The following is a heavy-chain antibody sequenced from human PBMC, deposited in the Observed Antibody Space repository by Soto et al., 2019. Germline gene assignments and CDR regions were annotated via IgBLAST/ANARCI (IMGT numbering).Heavy chain of an antibody. CDR2: ISSSSSVI. CDR1: GFILSDCA. Sequence: EVQLVESGGGLVQPGGSLRLSCATSGFILSDCAMNWVRQAPGKGLEWVSYISSSSSVIDYADSVKGRFTVSRHNARNSLYLHMNSLRAEDTAVYYCARDLSWGSNWYYYMDVWRKGTTVTVSS. D-gene: IGHD7-27*01. J-gene: IGHJ6*03. CDR3: ARDLSWGSNWYYYMDV. V-gene: IGHV3-48*01.